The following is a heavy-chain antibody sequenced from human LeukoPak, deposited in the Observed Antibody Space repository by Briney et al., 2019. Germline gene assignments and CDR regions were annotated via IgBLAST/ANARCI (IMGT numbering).Heavy chain of an antibody. Sequence: GGSLRLSCAASGFTFTNYWMTWVRQAPGKGPEWVANIRQDGSETNYVDSVRGRFTIARDNTKNSLYRQMTSLRGEDTAVYYCASRAGKPGNTPWCFDYWGQGALVTVSS. J-gene: IGHJ4*02. D-gene: IGHD1-7*01. CDR2: IRQDGSET. CDR1: GFTFTNYW. V-gene: IGHV3-7*01. CDR3: ASRAGKPGNTPWCFDY.